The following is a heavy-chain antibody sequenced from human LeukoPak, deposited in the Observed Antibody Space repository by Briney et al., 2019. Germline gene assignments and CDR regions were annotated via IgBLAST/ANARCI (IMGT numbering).Heavy chain of an antibody. CDR1: GFTFSSYS. CDR3: ASPGYSSSWPFDY. J-gene: IGHJ4*02. V-gene: IGHV3-21*01. CDR2: ISSSSSYI. Sequence: GGSLRLSCAASGFTFSSYSMNWVRQAPGKGLEGVSSISSSSSYIYYADSVKGRFTISRDNAKNSLYLQMNSLRAEDTAVYYCASPGYSSSWPFDYWGQGTLVTVSS. D-gene: IGHD6-13*01.